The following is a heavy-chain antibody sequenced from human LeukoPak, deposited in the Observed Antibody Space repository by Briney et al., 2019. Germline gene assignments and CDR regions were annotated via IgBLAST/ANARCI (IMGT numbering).Heavy chain of an antibody. CDR2: INHSGST. D-gene: IGHD1-1*01. CDR1: GGSFSGYY. Sequence: SETLSLTCAVYGGSFSGYYWSWIRQPPGKGLEWIGEINHSGSTNYNPSLKSRVTMSVDTSKNQFSLKLSSVTAADTAVYYCARPFHNLDYWGQGTLVTVSS. V-gene: IGHV4-34*01. J-gene: IGHJ4*02. CDR3: ARPFHNLDY.